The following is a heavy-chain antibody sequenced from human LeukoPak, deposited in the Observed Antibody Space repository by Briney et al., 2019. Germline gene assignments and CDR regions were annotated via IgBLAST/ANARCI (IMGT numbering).Heavy chain of an antibody. V-gene: IGHV3-72*01. CDR2: IRNKANSYST. D-gene: IGHD4-23*01. J-gene: IGHJ4*02. CDR1: GFTFSDHY. CDR3: VRLTSYGGNWCHDY. Sequence: GGSLRLSCAASGFTFSDHYMDWVRQAPGKGLEWVGRIRNKANSYSTEYAASVRGRFTISRDDSKNSLFLQLNSLKTEDTAIYYCVRLTSYGGNWCHDYWGQGTLVTVSS.